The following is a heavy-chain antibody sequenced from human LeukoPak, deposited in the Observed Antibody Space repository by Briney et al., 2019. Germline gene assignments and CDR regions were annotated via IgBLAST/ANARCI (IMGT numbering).Heavy chain of an antibody. Sequence: SETLSLTCTVSGGSISSYYWSWIRQPPGKGLEWIGYIFYNGNTNYNPSLKGRVTISLDTSKNQLSLKLSSVTAADTAVYYCARDGAYGSGSYYPFDYWGQGTLVTVSS. CDR2: IFYNGNT. D-gene: IGHD3-10*01. CDR1: GGSISSYY. J-gene: IGHJ4*02. CDR3: ARDGAYGSGSYYPFDY. V-gene: IGHV4-59*01.